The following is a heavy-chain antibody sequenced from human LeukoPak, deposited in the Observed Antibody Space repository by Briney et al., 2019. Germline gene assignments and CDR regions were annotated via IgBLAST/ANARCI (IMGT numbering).Heavy chain of an antibody. CDR2: IKHDRGGT. V-gene: IGHV3-7*01. D-gene: IGHD2-21*02. Sequence: GGSLRLSCAASGFTFSRYWMSWVRQAPGKGLEWVASIKHDRGGTYYVDSLKGRFTISRDNANNSLYLQMNSLRAEDTAVYYCARSFVVVTAIEFFDYWGQGTLVTVSS. CDR3: ARSFVVVTAIEFFDY. CDR1: GFTFSRYW. J-gene: IGHJ4*02.